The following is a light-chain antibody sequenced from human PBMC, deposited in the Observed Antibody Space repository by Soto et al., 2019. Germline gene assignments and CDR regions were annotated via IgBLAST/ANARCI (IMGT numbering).Light chain of an antibody. J-gene: IGKJ5*01. CDR1: QSVSSD. Sequence: IVLTQSQATLSLSPGERATLSCRASQSVSSDLAWYQQKPGQAPRLLIYDASNRATGIPARFSGSGSGTDFTLTISSLEAEDFAVYYCQQRSNWPPITFAQGTRLAIK. V-gene: IGKV3-11*01. CDR3: QQRSNWPPIT. CDR2: DAS.